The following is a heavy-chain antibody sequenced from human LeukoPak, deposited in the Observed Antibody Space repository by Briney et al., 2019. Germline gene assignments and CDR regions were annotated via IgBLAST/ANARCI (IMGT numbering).Heavy chain of an antibody. Sequence: PGGSLRLSCAASGFTFSSYAMSWVRQAPGKGLEWVSAISGSGGSTYYADSVKGRLTISRDNSKNTLYLQMNSLRAEDTAVYYCEKASLKQWLPPGPGYWGQGTLVTVSS. CDR3: EKASLKQWLPPGPGY. CDR2: ISGSGGST. V-gene: IGHV3-23*01. D-gene: IGHD6-19*01. J-gene: IGHJ4*02. CDR1: GFTFSSYA.